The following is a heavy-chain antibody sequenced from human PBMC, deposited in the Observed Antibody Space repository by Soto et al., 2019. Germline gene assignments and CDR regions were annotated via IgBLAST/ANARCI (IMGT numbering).Heavy chain of an antibody. D-gene: IGHD1-26*01. CDR2: IYYSGST. Sequence: QVQLQESGPGLVKPSETLSLTCTVSGGSVSSGSYYWSWIRQPPGKGLEWIGYIYYSGSTNYNPSLKSRVTISVHTSKNQCALKLSSVTAADTAVYYCARVRGSYLTGAFDYWGQGTLVTVSS. J-gene: IGHJ4*02. CDR1: GGSVSSGSYY. CDR3: ARVRGSYLTGAFDY. V-gene: IGHV4-61*01.